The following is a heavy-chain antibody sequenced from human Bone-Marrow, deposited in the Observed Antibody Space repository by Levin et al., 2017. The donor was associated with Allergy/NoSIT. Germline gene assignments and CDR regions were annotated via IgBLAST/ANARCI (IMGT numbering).Heavy chain of an antibody. V-gene: IGHV4-30-4*01. CDR3: ARVRQMLVRGEAFDI. CDR1: GGSISSGAYY. Sequence: SETLSLTCTVSGGSISSGAYYWSWIRQPPGKGLEWIGYIYYSGSTYYNSSPKSRVTISVDTSKNQCSLKLSSVTAAGTAVYYCARVRQMLVRGEAFDIWGQGTMVTVSS. CDR2: IYYSGST. J-gene: IGHJ3*02. D-gene: IGHD6-13*01.